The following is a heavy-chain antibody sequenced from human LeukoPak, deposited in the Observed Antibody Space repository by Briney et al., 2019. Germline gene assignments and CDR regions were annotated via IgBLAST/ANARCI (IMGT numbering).Heavy chain of an antibody. CDR3: ARDRSGYCSGGSCYYYYYYMDV. J-gene: IGHJ6*03. V-gene: IGHV1-2*02. D-gene: IGHD2-15*01. Sequence: ASVKVSCKASGYTFTSYYMHWVRQAPGQGLEWMGWINPNSGGTNYAQKFQGRVTMTRDTSISTAYMELSRLRSDDTAVYYCARDRSGYCSGGSCYYYYYYMDVWGKGTTVTISS. CDR2: INPNSGGT. CDR1: GYTFTSYY.